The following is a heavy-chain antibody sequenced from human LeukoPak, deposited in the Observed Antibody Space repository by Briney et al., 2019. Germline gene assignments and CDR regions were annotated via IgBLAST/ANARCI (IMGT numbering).Heavy chain of an antibody. V-gene: IGHV3-15*01. CDR2: IKSKTDGRTT. D-gene: IGHD1-26*01. CDR1: GFTFSNAW. CDR3: TTDTYSGSSHGGY. J-gene: IGHJ4*02. Sequence: GGSLRLXCAASGFTFSNAWMSWVRQAPGKGLEWVGRIKSKTDGRTTDYAAPVKGRFTISRDDSKNTLYLQMNSLKTEDTAVYYCTTDTYSGSSHGGYWGQGTLVTVSS.